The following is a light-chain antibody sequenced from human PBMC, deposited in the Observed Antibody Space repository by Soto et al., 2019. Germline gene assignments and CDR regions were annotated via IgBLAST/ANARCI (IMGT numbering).Light chain of an antibody. CDR1: QSISSW. J-gene: IGKJ1*01. V-gene: IGKV1-5*03. CDR2: KAS. Sequence: DIQMTQSPSTLSASVGDRVTITCRASQSISSWLAWYQQKPEKAPKLLIYKASSLQSGVPSRFSGSESGTEFTLTISSLQPDDFATYYCHQYISYPWTFGQGTKVEIK. CDR3: HQYISYPWT.